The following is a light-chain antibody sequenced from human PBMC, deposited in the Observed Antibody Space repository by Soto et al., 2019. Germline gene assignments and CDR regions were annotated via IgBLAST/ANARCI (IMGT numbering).Light chain of an antibody. J-gene: IGLJ2*01. CDR3: CSYAGSSTPVV. Sequence: QSVLTQPASVSGSPGQSITISCTGTSSDVGSYNLVSWYQQHPGKAPKLMIYEGSKRPSGVSNRFSGSKSGNTASLTISGPQADDEADYYCCSYAGSSTPVVFGGGTKLTVL. CDR2: EGS. V-gene: IGLV2-23*01. CDR1: SSDVGSYNL.